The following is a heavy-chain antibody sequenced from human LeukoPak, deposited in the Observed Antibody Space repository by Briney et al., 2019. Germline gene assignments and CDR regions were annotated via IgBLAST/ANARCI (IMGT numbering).Heavy chain of an antibody. V-gene: IGHV3-23*01. D-gene: IGHD3-16*02. J-gene: IGHJ4*02. Sequence: GGSLRLSCAASGFTFSSYAMSWVRQAPGKGLEWVSAISGSGGSTYYADSVKGRFTISRDNSKNTLYLQMNSLRAEDTAVYYCAKVGVWDYVWGSYRNGNYFDYWGQGTLVTVSS. CDR1: GFTFSSYA. CDR2: ISGSGGST. CDR3: AKVGVWDYVWGSYRNGNYFDY.